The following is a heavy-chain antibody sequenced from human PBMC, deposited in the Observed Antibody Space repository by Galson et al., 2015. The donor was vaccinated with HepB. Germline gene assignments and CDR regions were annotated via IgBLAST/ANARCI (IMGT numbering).Heavy chain of an antibody. V-gene: IGHV3-30-3*01. CDR3: AGARDY. CDR2: ISYDGSNK. J-gene: IGHJ4*02. CDR1: GFTFSGYA. Sequence: SLRLSCAASGFTFSGYAMHWVRQAPGKGLEWVAFISYDGSNKYYADSVKGRFTISRDNSKNTVYLQMNSLRGEDTAVYYCAGARDYWGQGALVTVSS.